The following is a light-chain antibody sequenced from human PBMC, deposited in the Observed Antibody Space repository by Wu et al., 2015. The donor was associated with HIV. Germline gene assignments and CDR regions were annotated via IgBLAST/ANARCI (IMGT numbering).Light chain of an antibody. CDR1: QSVSRN. CDR2: GAS. CDR3: QQYSDWPTLT. J-gene: IGKJ1*01. Sequence: EIVMTRSPATLSVSPGERATLSCRASQSVSRNLAWYQQKPGQAPRLLFYGASTRATGIPARFSGSGSGTEFTLTISSMRSEDFAIYYCQQYSDWPTLTFGQGTKVEIK. V-gene: IGKV3-15*01.